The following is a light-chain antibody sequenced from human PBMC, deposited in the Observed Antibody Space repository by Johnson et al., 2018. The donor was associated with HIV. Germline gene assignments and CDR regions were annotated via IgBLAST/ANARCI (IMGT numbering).Light chain of an antibody. CDR1: SSNIGNNY. J-gene: IGLJ1*01. CDR2: DNN. CDR3: GTWDSSLSAGGV. Sequence: QSMLTQSPSVSAAPGQKVTISCSGSSSNIGNNYVSWYQHLPGTAPKLLIYDNNKRPSGIPDRFSGSKSGTSATLGITGLQTGDEAVYYCGTWDSSLSAGGVFGTGTKVTVL. V-gene: IGLV1-51*01.